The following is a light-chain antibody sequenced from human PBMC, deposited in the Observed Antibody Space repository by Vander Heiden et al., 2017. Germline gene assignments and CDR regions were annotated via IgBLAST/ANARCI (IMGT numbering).Light chain of an antibody. J-gene: IGLJ1*01. Sequence: SYELTQPPSVSVSPGQTASITCSGDKLGDKYACWYQQKPGQSPVLVIYQDSKRPSGIPARFFGSNSGNTATLTISGTQAMDEADYYCQAWDSSTASYVFGTGTKVTVL. CDR3: QAWDSSTASYV. V-gene: IGLV3-1*01. CDR2: QDS. CDR1: KLGDKY.